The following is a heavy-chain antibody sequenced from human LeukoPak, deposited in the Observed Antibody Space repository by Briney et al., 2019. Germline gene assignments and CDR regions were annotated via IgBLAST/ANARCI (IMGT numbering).Heavy chain of an antibody. CDR3: ARGPYYYDSSGYRTRPFDY. CDR2: INHSGST. D-gene: IGHD3-22*01. CDR1: GGSFSGYY. V-gene: IGHV4-34*01. Sequence: SETLSLTCAVYGGSFSGYYWSWIRQPPGKGLEWIGEINHSGSTNYNPSLKSRVTISVDTSKNQFSLKLSSVTAADTAVYYCARGPYYYDSSGYRTRPFDYWGQGTLVTVSS. J-gene: IGHJ4*02.